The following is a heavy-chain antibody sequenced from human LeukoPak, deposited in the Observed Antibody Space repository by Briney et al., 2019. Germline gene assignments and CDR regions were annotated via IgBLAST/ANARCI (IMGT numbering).Heavy chain of an antibody. CDR3: ARADFIDAGPYLIGP. Sequence: ASVRVSCKTSGYSFTDYYIHWVRQAPGQGLEWMGWINTKSGRTSSARKFQGRVTMTRDPSITTVYMDLAWLTSDDTAIYFCARADFIDAGPYLIGPWGQGTLVTVSS. CDR1: GYSFTDYY. V-gene: IGHV1-2*02. CDR2: INTKSGRT. J-gene: IGHJ5*02. D-gene: IGHD3-3*01.